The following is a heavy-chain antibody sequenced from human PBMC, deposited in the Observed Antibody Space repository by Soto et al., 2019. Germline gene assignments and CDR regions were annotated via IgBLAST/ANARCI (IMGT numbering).Heavy chain of an antibody. CDR2: ISYDGRNK. D-gene: IGHD3-10*01. CDR1: GFTFGTYG. Sequence: QVQLVESGGGVVQPGRSLRLSCAASGFTFGTYGLNWVRQAPGKGLEWVAVISYDGRNKYYADSVEGRFTISKDDSKNTLYLQMNSLTAEDTAVYYCAKDMSSGSGSYFDWGQGTLVTVSS. CDR3: AKDMSSGSGSYFD. J-gene: IGHJ4*02. V-gene: IGHV3-30*18.